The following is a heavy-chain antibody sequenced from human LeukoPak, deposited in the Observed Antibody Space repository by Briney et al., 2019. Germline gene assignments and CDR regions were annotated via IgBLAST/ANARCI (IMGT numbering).Heavy chain of an antibody. CDR3: ARGQPGRDGYNSFDY. J-gene: IGHJ4*02. CDR2: IIPIFGIA. CDR1: GGTFSSYA. Sequence: SVKVSCKASGGTFSSYAISWVRQAPGQGLEWMGRIIPIFGIANYAQKFQGRVTITADKSTSTAYMELSSLRSEDTAVYYCARGQPGRDGYNSFDYWGQGTLVTVSS. D-gene: IGHD5-24*01. V-gene: IGHV1-69*04.